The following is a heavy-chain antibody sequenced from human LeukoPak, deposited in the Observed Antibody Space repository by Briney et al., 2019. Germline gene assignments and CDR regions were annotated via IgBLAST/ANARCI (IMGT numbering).Heavy chain of an antibody. Sequence: GGSLRLSCAASGFTFSSYKMNWVRQAPGKGLDWVGYISSSGRTIYHADSVKGRFTISRDKAKNSLFLQMNSLRVEDTAVYYCARGHSGTYYGDFDYWGQGTLVTVSS. CDR1: GFTFSSYK. D-gene: IGHD1-26*01. CDR3: ARGHSGTYYGDFDY. V-gene: IGHV3-48*03. J-gene: IGHJ4*02. CDR2: ISSSGRTI.